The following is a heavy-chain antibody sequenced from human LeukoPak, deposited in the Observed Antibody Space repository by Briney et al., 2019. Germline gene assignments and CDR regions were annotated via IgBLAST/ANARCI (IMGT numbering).Heavy chain of an antibody. V-gene: IGHV4-59*01. Sequence: SETLSLTCTVSGGSISSYYWSWLQQPPGKGLEWIGYIYYSGSTNYNPSLKSRVTISVDTSKNQFSLRLSSVTAADTAVYYCARARSANYCSSTSCYLPKTYYFDYWGQGTLVTVSS. D-gene: IGHD2-2*01. J-gene: IGHJ4*02. CDR2: IYYSGST. CDR1: GGSISSYY. CDR3: ARARSANYCSSTSCYLPKTYYFDY.